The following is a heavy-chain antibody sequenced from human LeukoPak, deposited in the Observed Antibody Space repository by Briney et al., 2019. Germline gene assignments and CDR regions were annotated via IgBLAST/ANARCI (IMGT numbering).Heavy chain of an antibody. CDR2: IYYSGST. CDR1: GGSISSYY. Sequence: PSETLSLTCTVSGGSISSYYWSWIRQPPGKGLEWIGYIYYSGSTNYNPSLEGRVTMSIDTSKNHFSLKLSSVTAADTAVYYCTTGRYYEPIDSWGQGTLVTVSS. CDR3: TTGRYYEPIDS. V-gene: IGHV4-59*01. J-gene: IGHJ4*02. D-gene: IGHD3-3*01.